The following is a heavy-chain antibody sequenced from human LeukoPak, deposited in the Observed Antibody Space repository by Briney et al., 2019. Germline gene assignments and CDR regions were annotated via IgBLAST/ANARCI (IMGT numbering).Heavy chain of an antibody. J-gene: IGHJ6*03. CDR3: VRTRGSATRHYYFYYYMDV. CDR2: IFYSGST. V-gene: IGHV4-39*07. D-gene: IGHD1-1*01. CDR1: GGSISTSNYY. Sequence: SETLSLTCTVSGGSISTSNYYWGWIRQPPGKGLEWIGNIFYSGSTYYSPSLKSRVTVLVDTSKNQFSLKLTSVTAADTAIYYCVRTRGSATRHYYFYYYMDVWGRGTTVTVSS.